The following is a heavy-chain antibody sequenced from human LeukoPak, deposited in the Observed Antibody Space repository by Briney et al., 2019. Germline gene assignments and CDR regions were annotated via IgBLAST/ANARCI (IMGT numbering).Heavy chain of an antibody. J-gene: IGHJ4*02. D-gene: IGHD6-6*01. V-gene: IGHV4-59*08. CDR2: IYYSGST. CDR3: AAGASYSSSPTFDY. Sequence: SETLSLTCTVSGGSISSDYWSWIRQPPGKGLEWIGYIYYSGSTNYNPSLKSRVTISVDTSKNQFSLKLSSVTAADTAVYYCAAGASYSSSPTFDYWGQGTLVTVSS. CDR1: GGSISSDY.